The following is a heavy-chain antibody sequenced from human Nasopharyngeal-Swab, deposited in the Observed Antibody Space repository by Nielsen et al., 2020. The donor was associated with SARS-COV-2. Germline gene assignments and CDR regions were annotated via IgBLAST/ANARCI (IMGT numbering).Heavy chain of an antibody. CDR2: INAGNGNT. Sequence: ASVKVSCKASGYTFTSYAMHWVRQAPGQRLEWMGWINAGNGNTKYSQKFQGRVNITRDTSASTAYMELSSLRSEDTAVYYCARGIAAAGTLDYWGQGTLVTVSS. CDR1: GYTFTSYA. D-gene: IGHD6-13*01. J-gene: IGHJ4*02. CDR3: ARGIAAAGTLDY. V-gene: IGHV1-3*01.